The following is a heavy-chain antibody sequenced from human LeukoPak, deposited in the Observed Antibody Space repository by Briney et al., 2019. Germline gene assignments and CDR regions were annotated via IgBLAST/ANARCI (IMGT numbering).Heavy chain of an antibody. Sequence: SETLSLTCTVSGGSISSYYWSWIRQPPGKGLEWIGYIYYSGSTNYNPSLKSRVTISVDTSKNQFSLKLSSVTAEDTAVYYCAKAGGLTVWSFDYWGQGTLVTVSS. D-gene: IGHD2-8*02. CDR1: GGSISSYY. J-gene: IGHJ4*02. CDR3: AKAGGLTVWSFDY. CDR2: IYYSGST. V-gene: IGHV4-59*01.